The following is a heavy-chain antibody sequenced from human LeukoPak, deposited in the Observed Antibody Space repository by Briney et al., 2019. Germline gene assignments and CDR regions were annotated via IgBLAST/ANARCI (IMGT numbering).Heavy chain of an antibody. Sequence: PSETLSLTCTVSGGSISSYYWSWIRQPPGKGLEWIGYIFYSGSTYYNPSLKSRVTISVDTSKNQFSLKLSSVTAADTAVYYCARAAGYDFWSGPSNDAFDIWGQGTMVTVSS. CDR1: GGSISSYY. D-gene: IGHD3-3*01. J-gene: IGHJ3*02. V-gene: IGHV4-59*12. CDR2: IFYSGST. CDR3: ARAAGYDFWSGPSNDAFDI.